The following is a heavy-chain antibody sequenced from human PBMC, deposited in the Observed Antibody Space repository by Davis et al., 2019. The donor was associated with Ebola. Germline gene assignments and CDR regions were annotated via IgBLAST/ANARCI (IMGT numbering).Heavy chain of an antibody. CDR1: GITFSSFR. CDR2: IPYDGDNK. J-gene: IGHJ4*02. V-gene: IGHV3-30*03. D-gene: IGHD6-19*01. CDR3: ATTPQYSSGQNKPFDY. Sequence: SLNISCAASGITFSSFRMHWLRQAPGKGLEWVALIPYDGDNKYYADSVKGRFTISRDNSKNTLYLQMNSLRAEDTAVYYCATTPQYSSGQNKPFDYWGQGTLVTVSS.